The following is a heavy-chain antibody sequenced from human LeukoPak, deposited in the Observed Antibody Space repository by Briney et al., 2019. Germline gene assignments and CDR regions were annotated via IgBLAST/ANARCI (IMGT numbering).Heavy chain of an antibody. CDR2: INRDESST. D-gene: IGHD6-25*01. CDR3: ARGGIYLDY. V-gene: IGHV3-74*01. CDR1: GFTFSSHW. Sequence: GGSLRLSCAASGFTFSSHWMHWVRQAPGKRLVWVSRINRDESSTNYADPVKGRFTISRDNAKNTLYLQMNSLRAEDTAVYYCARGGIYLDYWGQGTLVTVSS. J-gene: IGHJ4*02.